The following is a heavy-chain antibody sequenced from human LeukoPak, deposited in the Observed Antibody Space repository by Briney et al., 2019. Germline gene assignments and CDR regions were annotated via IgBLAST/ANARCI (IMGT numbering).Heavy chain of an antibody. CDR2: ISSSSGYT. J-gene: IGHJ4*02. Sequence: GGSLRLSCAASGFTFSSYAMSWVRQAPGKGLEWVSYISSSSGYTNYADSVKGRFTISRDNAKNSLYLQMNSLRAEDTAVYYCARAHSHYDSSGYYVFDYWGQGTLVTVSS. V-gene: IGHV3-11*05. CDR3: ARAHSHYDSSGYYVFDY. CDR1: GFTFSSYA. D-gene: IGHD3-22*01.